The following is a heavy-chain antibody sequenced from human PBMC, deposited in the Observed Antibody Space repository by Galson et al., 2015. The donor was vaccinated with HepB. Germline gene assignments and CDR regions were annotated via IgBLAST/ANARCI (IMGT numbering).Heavy chain of an antibody. V-gene: IGHV1-69*04. CDR2: IIPILGIA. CDR1: GGTFSSYA. CDR3: ARDFNGDEAYYYYYGMDV. J-gene: IGHJ6*02. Sequence: SVKVSCKASGGTFSSYAISWVRQAPGQGLEWMGRIIPILGIANYAQKFQGRVTITADISTSTAYMELSSLRSEDTAVYYCARDFNGDEAYYYYYGMDVWGQGTTVTVSS. D-gene: IGHD4-17*01.